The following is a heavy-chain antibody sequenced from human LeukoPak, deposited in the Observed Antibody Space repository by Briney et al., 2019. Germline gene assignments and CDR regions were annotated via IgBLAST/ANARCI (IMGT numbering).Heavy chain of an antibody. CDR3: ARSGAIVATIRYYFDY. CDR1: GYTFTSYG. J-gene: IGHJ4*02. D-gene: IGHD5-12*01. Sequence: GASVKVSCKASGYTFTSYGISWVRQAPGQGLEWMGGIIPIFGTANYAQKFQGRVTITADESTSTAYMELSSLRSEDTAVYYRARSGAIVATIRYYFDYWGQGTLVTVSS. CDR2: IIPIFGTA. V-gene: IGHV1-69*13.